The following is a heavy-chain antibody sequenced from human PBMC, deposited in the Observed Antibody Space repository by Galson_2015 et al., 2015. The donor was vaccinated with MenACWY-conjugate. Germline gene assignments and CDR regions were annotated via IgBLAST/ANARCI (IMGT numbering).Heavy chain of an antibody. CDR1: GGPITTYTW. Sequence: LSLTCTVSGGPITTYTWWTWVRQSPERGLEWIGEIYHRGTANYNPSLTSRVTISIDNSKNQFSLNVMSVTAADTAIYYCARVQSGEANGFDIWGQGTMVTVSS. CDR3: ARVQSGEANGFDI. D-gene: IGHD2-8*01. J-gene: IGHJ3*02. CDR2: IYHRGTA. V-gene: IGHV4-4*02.